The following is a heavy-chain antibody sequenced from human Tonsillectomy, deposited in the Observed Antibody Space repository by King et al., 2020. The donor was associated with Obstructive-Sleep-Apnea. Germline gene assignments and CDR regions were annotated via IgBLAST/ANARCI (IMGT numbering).Heavy chain of an antibody. CDR3: ARDRSYETTGYYYDVFDL. CDR1: GFTFRSYW. V-gene: IGHV3-7*03. D-gene: IGHD3-22*01. J-gene: IGHJ3*01. Sequence: VKLVESGGGLVQPGGSLRLSCAASGFTFRSYWMTWVRQAPGRGLEWVANIRQDESQKYYVDSVKGRFTISRDNAKNSLYLQMNSLRADDTAVYYCARDRSYETTGYYYDVFDLWGQGTMVTVSS. CDR2: IRQDESQK.